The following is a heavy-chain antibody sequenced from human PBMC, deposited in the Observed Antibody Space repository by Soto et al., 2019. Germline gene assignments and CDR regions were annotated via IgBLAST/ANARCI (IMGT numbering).Heavy chain of an antibody. CDR1: GGTFSSYA. CDR3: ARPYDSHNWYYYGMDV. Sequence: SVKVSCKASGGTFSSYAISWVRQAPGQGLEWMGGIIPIFGTANYAQKFQGRVTITADESTSTAYMELSSLRSEDTAVYYCARPYDSHNWYYYGMDVWGQGTTVTVSS. V-gene: IGHV1-69*13. J-gene: IGHJ6*02. D-gene: IGHD3-22*01. CDR2: IIPIFGTA.